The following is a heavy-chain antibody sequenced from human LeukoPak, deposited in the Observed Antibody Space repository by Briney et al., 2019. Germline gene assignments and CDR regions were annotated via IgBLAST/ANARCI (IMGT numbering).Heavy chain of an antibody. CDR1: GFMFNTYL. CDR2: ISSDGSQK. D-gene: IGHD2-2*02. V-gene: IGHV3-30-3*01. CDR3: ARDPSPCSTSCYTFDY. Sequence: QTGTSLRLSCAASGFMFNTYLLHWVRQAPGKGLEWVALISSDGSQKYYAESVKGRYTISRDNPRNTLSLQMNDLRPEDTAVYYCARDPSPCSTSCYTFDYWGQGTLVTVSS. J-gene: IGHJ4*02.